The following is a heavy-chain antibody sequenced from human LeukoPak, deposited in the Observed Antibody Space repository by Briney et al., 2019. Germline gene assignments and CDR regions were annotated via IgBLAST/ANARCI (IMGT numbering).Heavy chain of an antibody. CDR3: ARSYTSSGYYYGVAY. CDR1: GFTFSDYY. V-gene: IGHV3-11*04. Sequence: GGSLRLSCAASGFTFSDYYMSWIRQAPGKGLEWVSYISSSGSTIYYADSVKGRFTISRDNAKNSLYLQMNSLRAEDTAVYFCARSYTSSGYYYGVAYRGQGTLVTVSS. D-gene: IGHD3-22*01. J-gene: IGHJ4*02. CDR2: ISSSGSTI.